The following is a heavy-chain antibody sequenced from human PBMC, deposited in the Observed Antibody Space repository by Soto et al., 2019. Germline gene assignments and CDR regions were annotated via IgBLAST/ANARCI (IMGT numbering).Heavy chain of an antibody. V-gene: IGHV1-8*01. CDR1: GYTFTSYC. CDR3: ARGHEGSSSPNNWFDP. CDR2: MNPNSGNT. Sequence: ASVKVSCKASGYTFTSYCVNWVRQATGQGLEWMGWMNPNSGNTGYAQKFQGRVTMTRNTSISTAYMELSSLRSEDTAVYYCARGHEGSSSPNNWFDPWGQGTLVTVSS. J-gene: IGHJ5*02. D-gene: IGHD6-13*01.